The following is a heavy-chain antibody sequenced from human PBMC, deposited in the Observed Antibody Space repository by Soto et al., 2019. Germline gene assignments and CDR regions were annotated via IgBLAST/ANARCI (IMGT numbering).Heavy chain of an antibody. Sequence: QVQLQQWGAGLLKPSETLSLTCAVYGGSFSGYYWSWIRQPPGKGLEWIGEINHRGYTTYNPSLKSRVTISVDTSKTQFSLKLSSVTAADAAVYYCARVDIVTTNWFAPWGQGTPVTVSS. CDR3: ARVDIVTTNWFAP. J-gene: IGHJ5*02. CDR2: INHRGYT. V-gene: IGHV4-34*01. D-gene: IGHD5-12*01. CDR1: GGSFSGYY.